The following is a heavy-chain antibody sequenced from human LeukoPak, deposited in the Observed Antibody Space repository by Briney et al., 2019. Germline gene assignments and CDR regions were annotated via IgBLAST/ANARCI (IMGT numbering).Heavy chain of an antibody. V-gene: IGHV3-30*02. CDR2: IPYDGNNK. J-gene: IGHJ4*02. D-gene: IGHD1-26*01. CDR1: RFTFSSYG. Sequence: PGGSLRLSCAASRFTFSSYGMHWVRQAPGKGLEWVAFIPYDGNNKCYADSVKGRFTISRDNSKNTLYLQMNSLRAEDTAVYYCLKDGDDSGSYLVYWGQGTLVTVSS. CDR3: LKDGDDSGSYLVY.